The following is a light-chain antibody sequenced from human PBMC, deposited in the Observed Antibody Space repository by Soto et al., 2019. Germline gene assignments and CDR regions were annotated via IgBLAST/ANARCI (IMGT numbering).Light chain of an antibody. Sequence: AIRMTQSPSSLSASVGDRVTITCRASQDIRNDLGWYQQKPGKAPNLLIFTASSLQSGVPSRFSGSGSGTDFTLTISSLQPEDFATYYCLQEYTYPWTFGQGTRVEVK. J-gene: IGKJ1*01. CDR1: QDIRND. CDR2: TAS. V-gene: IGKV1-6*01. CDR3: LQEYTYPWT.